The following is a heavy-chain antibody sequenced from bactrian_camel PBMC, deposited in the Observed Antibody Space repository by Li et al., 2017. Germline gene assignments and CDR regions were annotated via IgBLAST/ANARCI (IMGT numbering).Heavy chain of an antibody. Sequence: VQLVESGGGSVEAGGSPRLSCTGFGSPDNHNCMAWFRQAPGKEREGVASIDHEGVTTYADSVKGRFTISKDDTKNTLYLQMNSLKTEDTAVYYCATSIWGQGTQVTVS. V-gene: IGHV3S53*01. CDR2: IDHEGVT. CDR1: GSPDNHNC. CDR3: ATSI. J-gene: IGHJ4*01. D-gene: IGHD7*01.